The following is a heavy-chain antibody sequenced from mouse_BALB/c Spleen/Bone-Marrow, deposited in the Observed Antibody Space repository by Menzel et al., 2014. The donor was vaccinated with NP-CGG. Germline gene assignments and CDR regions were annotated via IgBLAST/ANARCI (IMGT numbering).Heavy chain of an antibody. J-gene: IGHJ2*01. CDR1: GYTFTSYY. CDR3: AREANWNFDY. D-gene: IGHD4-1*01. Sequence: VMLVESGPELVKPGASVRISCKAAGYTFTSYYIHWVKQRPGQGLEWIGWIYPGNVNTKYNEKFKGKATLTADKSSSTASFLLSSLTSEDSAVYFCAREANWNFDYWGQGTTLTVSS. V-gene: IGHV1S56*01. CDR2: IYPGNVNT.